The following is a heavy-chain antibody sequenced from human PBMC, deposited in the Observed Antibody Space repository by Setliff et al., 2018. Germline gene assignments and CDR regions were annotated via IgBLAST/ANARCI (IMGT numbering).Heavy chain of an antibody. D-gene: IGHD6-19*01. Sequence: SETLSLTCNVSGDSMYGYYWSWIRQPPGKGLEWIGYIYKSGTTKYNPSLGSRISMSVDTSKNQFSLNLNYVTTADTAEYYCARDQFSSGWYGAPESYFDRWGQGVLVTVSS. CDR2: IYKSGTT. V-gene: IGHV4-59*01. J-gene: IGHJ4*02. CDR1: GDSMYGYY. CDR3: ARDQFSSGWYGAPESYFDR.